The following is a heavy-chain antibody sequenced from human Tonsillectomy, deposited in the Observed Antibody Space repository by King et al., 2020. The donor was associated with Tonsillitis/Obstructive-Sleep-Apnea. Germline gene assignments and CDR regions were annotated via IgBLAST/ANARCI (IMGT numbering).Heavy chain of an antibody. CDR1: GFTLSSYA. V-gene: IGHV3-30*04. CDR2: ISYDGRNK. J-gene: IGHJ4*02. CDR3: ARARYSGRYKCSLDY. Sequence: VQLVESGGGVVQPERSLRLSCAASGFTLSSYAMHWVRQAPGKGLEWGAVISYDGRNKYCADSVKGRFNISRENSKNTLYLQMNSLRAEDTAVYYCARARYSGRYKCSLDYWGQGTLVTVSS. D-gene: IGHD1-26*01.